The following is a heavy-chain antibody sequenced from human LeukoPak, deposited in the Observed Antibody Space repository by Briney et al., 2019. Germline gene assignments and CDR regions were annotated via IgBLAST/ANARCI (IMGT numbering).Heavy chain of an antibody. J-gene: IGHJ4*02. V-gene: IGHV1-2*06. Sequence: GASVKVSCKASGYTFTGYYMHWVRQAPGQGLEWMGRINPNSGGTNYAQKFQGRVTMTRDTSLSTAYMERSRLRSDDTAVYYCARDLVYRRKYYYESSGYQVWGQGNLVTVSS. CDR3: ARDLVYRRKYYYESSGYQV. CDR1: GYTFTGYY. CDR2: INPNSGGT. D-gene: IGHD3-22*01.